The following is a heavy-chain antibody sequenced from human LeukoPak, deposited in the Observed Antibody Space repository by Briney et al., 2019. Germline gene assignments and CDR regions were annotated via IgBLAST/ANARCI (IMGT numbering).Heavy chain of an antibody. J-gene: IGHJ3*02. Sequence: GVSLRLSCAASGFTFSSYSMNWVRQAPGKGLEWVSSISSSSSYIYYADSVKGRFTISRDNAKNSLYLQMNSLRAEDTAVYYCARDRGPPDSSGYPDAFDIWGQGTMVTVSS. CDR1: GFTFSSYS. V-gene: IGHV3-21*01. CDR3: ARDRGPPDSSGYPDAFDI. D-gene: IGHD3-22*01. CDR2: ISSSSSYI.